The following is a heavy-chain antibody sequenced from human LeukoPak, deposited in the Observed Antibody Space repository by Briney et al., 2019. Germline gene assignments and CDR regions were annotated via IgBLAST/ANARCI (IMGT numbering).Heavy chain of an antibody. CDR3: ARPYDSSGYYYGY. J-gene: IGHJ4*02. V-gene: IGHV4-31*03. Sequence: YPSETLSLTCTVSGGSISSGGYSWSWIRQHPGKGLEWIGYIYYSGSTYYNPSLKSRVTISVDTSKNQFSLKLSSVTAADTAVYYCARPYDSSGYYYGYWGQGTLVTVSS. CDR1: GGSISSGGYS. D-gene: IGHD3-22*01. CDR2: IYYSGST.